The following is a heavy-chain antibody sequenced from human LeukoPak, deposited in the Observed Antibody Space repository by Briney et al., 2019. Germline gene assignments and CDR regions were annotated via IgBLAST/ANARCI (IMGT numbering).Heavy chain of an antibody. J-gene: IGHJ4*02. CDR3: ARDGDSSGYYLYPPDY. Sequence: PGGSLRLSCTGSGFTFDDYGMSWVRQAPGKGLEWVSGINWNGGSTGYADSVKGRFTISRDNAKNSLYLQMNSLRAEDTALYYCARDGDSSGYYLYPPDYWGQGTLVTVSS. CDR1: GFTFDDYG. CDR2: INWNGGST. V-gene: IGHV3-20*04. D-gene: IGHD3-22*01.